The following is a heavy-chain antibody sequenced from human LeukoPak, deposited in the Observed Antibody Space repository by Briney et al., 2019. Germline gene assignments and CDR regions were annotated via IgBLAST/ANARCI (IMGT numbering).Heavy chain of an antibody. V-gene: IGHV3-48*01. Sequence: GGSLRLSCAASGFTFSSYSMNWVRQAPGKGLEWVSYISSSSSTIYYADSVKGRFTISRDNAKNSLYLQMNSLRAEDTAVYYCARDLISSSWYEEYSQHWGQGTLVTVSS. CDR3: ARDLISSSWYEEYSQH. J-gene: IGHJ1*01. D-gene: IGHD6-13*01. CDR2: ISSSSSTI. CDR1: GFTFSSYS.